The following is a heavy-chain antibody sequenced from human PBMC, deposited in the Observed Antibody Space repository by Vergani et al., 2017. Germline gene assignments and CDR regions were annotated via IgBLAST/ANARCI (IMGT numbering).Heavy chain of an antibody. D-gene: IGHD3-3*01. CDR2: ISSGGDYI. CDR1: GFTFTNFA. Sequence: EVQLLESGGNLVQPGGSLRLSCAASGFTFTNFAMNWVRQAPGKGLEWVSAISSGGDYIYYADSVKGRFTISRDNAKNSVFLQLNSLRAEDSAVYYCSRDPVEWILSHYYMDVWGKGTTVTVSS. CDR3: SRDPVEWILSHYYMDV. J-gene: IGHJ6*03. V-gene: IGHV3-21*01.